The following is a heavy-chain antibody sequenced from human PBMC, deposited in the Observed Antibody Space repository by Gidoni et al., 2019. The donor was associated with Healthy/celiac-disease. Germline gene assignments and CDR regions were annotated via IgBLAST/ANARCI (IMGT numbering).Heavy chain of an antibody. CDR2: MNPNSGNT. Sequence: QVQLVQSGAEVKKPGASVKVSCKASGYTFTSYDINWVRQATGQGLEWMGWMNPNSGNTGYAQKFQGRVTMTRNTSISTAYMELSSLRSEDTAVYYCARAPSLRIVGAPDPTYYYYYMDVWGKGTTVTVSS. V-gene: IGHV1-8*01. J-gene: IGHJ6*03. D-gene: IGHD1-26*01. CDR1: GYTFTSYD. CDR3: ARAPSLRIVGAPDPTYYYYYMDV.